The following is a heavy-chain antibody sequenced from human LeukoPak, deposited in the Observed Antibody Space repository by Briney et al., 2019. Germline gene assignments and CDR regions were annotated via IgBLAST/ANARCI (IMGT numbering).Heavy chain of an antibody. V-gene: IGHV4-34*01. CDR2: INHSGST. CDR1: GGSFSGYY. Sequence: KSSETLSLTCAVYGGSFSGYYWRWIRQPPGKGLEWIGEINHSGSTNYNPSLKSRVTISVDTSKNQFSLKLSSVTAADTAVYYCARDHCSSTSCYTGAYYYYGMDVWGQGTTVTVSS. J-gene: IGHJ6*02. CDR3: ARDHCSSTSCYTGAYYYYGMDV. D-gene: IGHD2-2*02.